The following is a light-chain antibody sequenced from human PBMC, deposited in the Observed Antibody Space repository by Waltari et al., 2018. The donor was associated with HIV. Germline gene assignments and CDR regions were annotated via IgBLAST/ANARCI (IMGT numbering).Light chain of an antibody. J-gene: IGKJ4*01. CDR1: QTTSSEY. CDR2: GAS. Sequence: EIVLTQSPGTLSLSPGERLTLSCRASQTTSSEYLAWYQQKPGHAPRLLIYGASRRATGIPDRFTGSGSGIDFTLTITRLEPEDFAVYYCQQYGRSSLTFGGGTKVEIK. CDR3: QQYGRSSLT. V-gene: IGKV3-20*01.